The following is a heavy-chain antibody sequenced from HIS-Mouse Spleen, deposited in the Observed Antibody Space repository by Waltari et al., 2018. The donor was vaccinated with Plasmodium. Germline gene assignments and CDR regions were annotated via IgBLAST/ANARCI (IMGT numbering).Heavy chain of an antibody. CDR3: ARVLGYKAAAGTFVEYFQH. Sequence: QVQLVQSGAEVKKPGASVKVSCKASGYTFTGYYMHWVRQAPGHGLEWMGCINPNSGGTNYAQKFQGRVTMTRDTSISTAYMELSRLRSDDTAVYYCARVLGYKAAAGTFVEYFQHWGQGTLVTVSS. CDR2: INPNSGGT. J-gene: IGHJ1*01. V-gene: IGHV1-2*02. CDR1: GYTFTGYY. D-gene: IGHD6-13*01.